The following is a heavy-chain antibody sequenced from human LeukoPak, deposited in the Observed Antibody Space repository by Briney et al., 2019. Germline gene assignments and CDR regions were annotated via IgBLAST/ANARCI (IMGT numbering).Heavy chain of an antibody. CDR3: AKRRGLELTYYYHMDV. J-gene: IGHJ6*03. Sequence: GGSLRLSCVTSGFTFSTSWMSWVRQAPGKGLEWVANIKEDGSVKNYVDSVKGRFTISRDNSKNTLYLQMNSLRADDTAVYYCAKRRGLELTYYYHMDVWGKGTTVTVSS. D-gene: IGHD1-7*01. CDR2: IKEDGSVK. V-gene: IGHV3-7*03. CDR1: GFTFSTSW.